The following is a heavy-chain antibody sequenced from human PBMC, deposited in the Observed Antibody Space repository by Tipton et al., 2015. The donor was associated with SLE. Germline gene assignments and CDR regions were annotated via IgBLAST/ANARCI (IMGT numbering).Heavy chain of an antibody. D-gene: IGHD2-8*02. J-gene: IGHJ4*02. Sequence: SLRLSCAASGFTFSSYAMHWVRQAPGKGLEWVAVISYDGSNKYYADSVKGRFTISRDNSKNTVHLQMNSLRGEDTAVYYCAREDCTGAPCLGDHWGQGTLVTVSS. V-gene: IGHV3-30*04. CDR1: GFTFSSYA. CDR2: ISYDGSNK. CDR3: AREDCTGAPCLGDH.